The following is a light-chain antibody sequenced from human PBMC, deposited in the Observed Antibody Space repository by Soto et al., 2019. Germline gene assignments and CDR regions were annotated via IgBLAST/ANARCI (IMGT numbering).Light chain of an antibody. Sequence: QSVLTQPASVSGSPGQSITISCTGTSSDVGSHNLVSWYQQHPGKAPKLMISEDTKRPSGVSNRFSGSKSGDMASLTISGLQAQDAAEYYSCAFTSSGTWVFGVGTK. V-gene: IGLV2-23*01. CDR2: EDT. J-gene: IGLJ3*02. CDR1: SSDVGSHNL. CDR3: CAFTSSGTWV.